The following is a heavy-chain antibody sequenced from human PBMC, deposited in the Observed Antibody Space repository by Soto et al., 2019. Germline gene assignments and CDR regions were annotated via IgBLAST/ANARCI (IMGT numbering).Heavy chain of an antibody. V-gene: IGHV1-69*06. D-gene: IGHD2-8*02. Sequence: QVQLVQSGAEVKRPESSMKVSCKPSGGTFNNYAINWVRQAPGQGLEWMGAIIPISGTTKYAQKFQGRVTITADKSTSTAYMDLSSLRSEDTAVYYCARWGGLSCSGAVCFKKPFDYWGQGTLVTVSS. J-gene: IGHJ4*02. CDR2: IIPISGTT. CDR1: GGTFNNYA. CDR3: ARWGGLSCSGAVCFKKPFDY.